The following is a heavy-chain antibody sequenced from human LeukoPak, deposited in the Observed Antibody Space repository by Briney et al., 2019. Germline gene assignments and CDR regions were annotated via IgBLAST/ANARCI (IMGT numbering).Heavy chain of an antibody. J-gene: IGHJ4*02. CDR1: GFTSSSYS. CDR3: ARDLTGLQDY. Sequence: GGSLRLSCAASGFTSSSYSMNWVRQAPGKGLEWVSYISSSSSTIYYADSVKGRFTISRDNAKNSLYLQMNSLRAEDTAVYYCARDLTGLQDYWGQGTLVTVSS. CDR2: ISSSSSTI. V-gene: IGHV3-48*01. D-gene: IGHD1-14*01.